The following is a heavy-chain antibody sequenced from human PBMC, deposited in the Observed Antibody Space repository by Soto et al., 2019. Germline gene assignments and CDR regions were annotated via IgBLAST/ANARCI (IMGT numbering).Heavy chain of an antibody. CDR2: ISSSSSYI. V-gene: IGHV3-21*01. Sequence: EVQLVESGGGLVKPGGSLRLSCAASGFTFSSYSMNWVRQAPGKGLEWVSSISSSSSYIYYADSVKGRFTISRDNAKNSLYRQMNSLRAEDTAVYYCAREGTEPTMVRGVIISDYYYYMDVWGKGTTVTVSS. D-gene: IGHD3-10*01. CDR3: AREGTEPTMVRGVIISDYYYYMDV. CDR1: GFTFSSYS. J-gene: IGHJ6*03.